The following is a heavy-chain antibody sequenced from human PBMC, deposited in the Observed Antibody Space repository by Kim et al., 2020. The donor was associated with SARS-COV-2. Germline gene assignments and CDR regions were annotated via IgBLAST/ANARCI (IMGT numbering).Heavy chain of an antibody. CDR1: GGSFSGYY. Sequence: SETLSLTCAVYGGSFSGYYWSWIRQPPGKGLEWIGEINHSGSTNYNPSLKSRVTISVDTSKNQFSLKLSSVTAADTAVYYCARPKYYYDSSGSYYYDYWGQGTLVTVSS. D-gene: IGHD3-22*01. CDR2: INHSGST. V-gene: IGHV4-34*01. J-gene: IGHJ4*02. CDR3: ARPKYYYDSSGSYYYDY.